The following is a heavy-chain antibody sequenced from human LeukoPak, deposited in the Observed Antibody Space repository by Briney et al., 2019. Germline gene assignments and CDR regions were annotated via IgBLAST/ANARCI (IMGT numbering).Heavy chain of an antibody. CDR2: IKSKTDGGTT. CDR1: GLTFSNAW. J-gene: IGHJ4*02. V-gene: IGHV3-15*01. Sequence: TGGSLRLSCVVSGLTFSNAWMIWVRQAPGKGLEWVGRIKSKTDGGTTDYAAPVRGRFTISREDANNTLYLQINSLKTEDSAVYYCTTGWVAGSYYFDYWGQGTLVTVSS. D-gene: IGHD6-19*01. CDR3: TTGWVAGSYYFDY.